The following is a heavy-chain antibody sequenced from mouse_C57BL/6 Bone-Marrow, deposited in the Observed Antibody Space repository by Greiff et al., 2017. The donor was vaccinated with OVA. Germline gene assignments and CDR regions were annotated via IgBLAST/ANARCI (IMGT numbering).Heavy chain of an antibody. Sequence: QVQLQQPGAELVMPGASVKLSCKASGYTFTSYWMHWVKQRPGQGLEWIGEIDTSDSYTNYNQNFKGKSPLTVDKSSSTAYLQLSSLTSDDYAVYYCARSFYDGYYVWYFDVWGKGTTVTVSS. V-gene: IGHV1-69*01. D-gene: IGHD2-3*01. CDR2: IDTSDSYT. CDR1: GYTFTSYW. CDR3: ARSFYDGYYVWYFDV. J-gene: IGHJ1*03.